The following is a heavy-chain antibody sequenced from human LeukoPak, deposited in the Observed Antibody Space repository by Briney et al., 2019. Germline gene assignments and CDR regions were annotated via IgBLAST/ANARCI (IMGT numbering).Heavy chain of an antibody. J-gene: IGHJ3*02. CDR3: ARHRSSSSPTKNEALDI. CDR2: IYDTGST. V-gene: IGHV4-59*08. CDR1: GCSISSYY. D-gene: IGHD2-15*01. Sequence: SETLSLTCTVSGCSISSYYWSWIRQPPGKGLEWIWFIYDTGSTKYNPSLRSRVTISADTSMNQFSLKLSSVTAADTGVYYCARHRSSSSPTKNEALDIWGQGTMVTVSS.